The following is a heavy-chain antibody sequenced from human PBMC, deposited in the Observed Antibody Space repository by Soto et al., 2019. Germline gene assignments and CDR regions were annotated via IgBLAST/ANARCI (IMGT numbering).Heavy chain of an antibody. CDR2: IFYSGST. CDR1: GGSISNSSFY. D-gene: IGHD3-3*01. CDR3: ARRRNRSGYYFDY. Sequence: QLQLQESGPGLVKPSETLSLTCTVSGGSISNSSFYWGWIRQPPGKGLEWIGGIFYSGSTHYNPSLKCRVTLSVDTSRNHFSLKLNSVTAADTAVYYCARRRNRSGYYFDYWGQGTLVTVSS. V-gene: IGHV4-39*02. J-gene: IGHJ4*02.